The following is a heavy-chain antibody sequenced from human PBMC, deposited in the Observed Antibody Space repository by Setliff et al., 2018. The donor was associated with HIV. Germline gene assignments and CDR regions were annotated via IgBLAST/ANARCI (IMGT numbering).Heavy chain of an antibody. CDR1: GYTFTGYY. J-gene: IGHJ6*03. V-gene: IGHV1-46*01. CDR3: ARGPLVVPTHYYMDL. D-gene: IGHD3-22*01. CDR2: ISPGGGST. Sequence: ASVKVSCKASGYTFTGYYVHWVRQAPGQGLEWVGKISPGGGSTSKEQKFQGRFTMTRDTSTSTVYMELSSLRSEDTAVYYCARGPLVVPTHYYMDLWGKGTTVTVSS.